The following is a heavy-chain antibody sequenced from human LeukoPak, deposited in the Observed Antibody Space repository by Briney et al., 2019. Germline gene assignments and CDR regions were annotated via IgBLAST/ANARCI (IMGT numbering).Heavy chain of an antibody. J-gene: IGHJ4*01. Sequence: SGTLSLTCTVSGGSITSYFWSSIRQPPGTGLGWIGYFYYSGSTNYNPSLNSRVTISVDTSKNQFSLKLSSVTAADTAVYYCARYKRGTVDYWGQGTLVTVSS. CDR2: FYYSGST. D-gene: IGHD1-14*01. CDR3: ARYKRGTVDY. V-gene: IGHV4-59*01. CDR1: GGSITSYF.